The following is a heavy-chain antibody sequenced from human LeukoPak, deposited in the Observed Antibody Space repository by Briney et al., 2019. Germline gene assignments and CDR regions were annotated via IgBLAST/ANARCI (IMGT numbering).Heavy chain of an antibody. D-gene: IGHD3-22*01. Sequence: ASVKVSCKASGYTFTGYYMHWVRQAPGQGLEWMGWINPNSGGTNYAQKFQGRVTMTRDTSISTAYMELSRLRSDDTAVYYCARDKARYYYDSSGYYSDYWGQGTLVTVSS. J-gene: IGHJ4*02. CDR2: INPNSGGT. CDR3: ARDKARYYYDSSGYYSDY. V-gene: IGHV1-2*02. CDR1: GYTFTGYY.